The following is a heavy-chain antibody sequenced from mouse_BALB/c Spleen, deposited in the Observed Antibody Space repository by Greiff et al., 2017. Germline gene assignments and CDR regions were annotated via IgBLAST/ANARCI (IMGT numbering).Heavy chain of an antibody. CDR1: GFTFSDYY. D-gene: IGHD3-2*02. CDR3: ARNQEDYFDY. V-gene: IGHV5-4*02. J-gene: IGHJ2*01. CDR2: ISDGGSYT. Sequence: EVQLVESGGGLVKPGGSLKLSCAASGFTFSDYYMYWVRQTPEKRLEWVATISDGGSYTYYPDSVKGRFTISRDNAKNNLYLQMSSLKSEDTAMYYCARNQEDYFDYWGQGTTLTVSS.